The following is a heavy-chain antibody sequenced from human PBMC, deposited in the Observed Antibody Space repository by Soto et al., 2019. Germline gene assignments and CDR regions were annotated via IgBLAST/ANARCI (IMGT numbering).Heavy chain of an antibody. V-gene: IGHV1-3*01. CDR1: GYTFTSYA. Sequence: QVQLVQSGAEVKKPGASVKVSCKASGYTFTSYAMHWVRQAPGQRLEWMGWINAGNGNTKYSQKFQGRVTITRDTSASTAYMELSSLRSEDTAVYYCASPDPISSSGHPSIGAFDIWGQGTMVTVSS. J-gene: IGHJ3*02. CDR3: ASPDPISSSGHPSIGAFDI. CDR2: INAGNGNT. D-gene: IGHD6-19*01.